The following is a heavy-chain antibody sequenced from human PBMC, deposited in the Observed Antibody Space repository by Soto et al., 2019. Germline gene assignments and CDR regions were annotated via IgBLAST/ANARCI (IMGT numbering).Heavy chain of an antibody. D-gene: IGHD2-15*01. CDR1: GYSFTSYW. CDR3: ARGAPYCSGGSCYYPH. Sequence: PGESLKISCKGSGYSFTSYWIGWVRQMPGKGLEWMGIIYPGDSDTRYSPSFQGQVTISADKSISTAYLQWSSLKASDTAMYYCARGAPYCSGGSCYYPHWGQGTLVTVSS. CDR2: IYPGDSDT. V-gene: IGHV5-51*01. J-gene: IGHJ1*01.